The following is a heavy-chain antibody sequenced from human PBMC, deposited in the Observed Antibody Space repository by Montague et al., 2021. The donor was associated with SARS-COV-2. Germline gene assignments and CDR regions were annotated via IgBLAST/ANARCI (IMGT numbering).Heavy chain of an antibody. CDR3: ARGYDYVWGSYRYLHWFDP. CDR1: GGSISSYY. Sequence: SETLSLTCTVSGGSISSYYWSWIRQPPGKGLEWIGYIYYSGSTNYNPSLKSRVTISADTSKNQFSLKLSSVTAADTAVYYCARGYDYVWGSYRYLHWFDPWGQGTLVTVSS. V-gene: IGHV4-59*12. J-gene: IGHJ5*02. CDR2: IYYSGST. D-gene: IGHD3-16*02.